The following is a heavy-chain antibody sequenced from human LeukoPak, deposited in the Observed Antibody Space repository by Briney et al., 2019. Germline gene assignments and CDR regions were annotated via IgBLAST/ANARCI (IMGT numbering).Heavy chain of an antibody. J-gene: IGHJ4*02. CDR1: GFTFSNYA. V-gene: IGHV3-23*01. CDR3: AHVGSCTAGTCVPGGY. D-gene: IGHD1-1*01. CDR2: INWSGEKT. Sequence: GGSLRLSCAASGFTFSNYAMRWVRQAPGKGLEWVSGINWSGEKTSYADSVKGRFTISRDNSRSTLYLQTNSLRAEDTAIYYCAHVGSCTAGTCVPGGYWGQGALVTVSS.